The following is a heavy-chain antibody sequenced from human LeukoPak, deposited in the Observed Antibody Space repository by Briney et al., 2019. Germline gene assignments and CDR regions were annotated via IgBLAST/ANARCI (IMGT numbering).Heavy chain of an antibody. CDR1: GYSFTDHW. V-gene: IGHV5-51*01. CDR3: ARHSPYHVDLDY. J-gene: IGHJ4*02. CDR2: IYLGVSDT. Sequence: GQSLKISCRGSGYSFTDHWIGWARQMTGKGLEWLGVIYLGVSDTKYSPSFRGQVTISADKSISTAYLQWRSLKASDTAMYYCARHSPYHVDLDYWGQGTLVIVSS. D-gene: IGHD3/OR15-3a*01.